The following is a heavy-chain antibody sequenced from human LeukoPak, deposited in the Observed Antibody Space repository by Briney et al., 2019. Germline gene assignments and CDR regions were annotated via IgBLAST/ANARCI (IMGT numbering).Heavy chain of an antibody. V-gene: IGHV3-23*01. Sequence: GGSLRLSCAASGFTFSNYAMNWVRQAPGKGLEWVSAISASGGRTYYADSVKGRFTISRDNSKNTLYLQMNSLRADDTAVYYCARGPEGVNWFDPWGQGTLVTVSS. CDR2: ISASGGRT. CDR3: ARGPEGVNWFDP. J-gene: IGHJ5*02. CDR1: GFTFSNYA. D-gene: IGHD3-16*01.